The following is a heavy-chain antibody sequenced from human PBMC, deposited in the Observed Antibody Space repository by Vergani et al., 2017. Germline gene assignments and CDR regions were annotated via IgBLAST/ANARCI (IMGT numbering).Heavy chain of an antibody. J-gene: IGHJ4*02. D-gene: IGHD4-17*01. V-gene: IGHV4-59*01. CDR3: ARDGDYPDHYYFDY. CDR2: IYYSGST. CDR1: GGSISSYY. Sequence: QVQLQESGPGLVKPSETLSLTCTVSGGSISSYYWSWIRQPPGKGLEWIGYIYYSGSTNYNPSLKSRVTISVDTSKNQFSLKLSSVTAADTAVYYCARDGDYPDHYYFDYWGQGTLVTVSS.